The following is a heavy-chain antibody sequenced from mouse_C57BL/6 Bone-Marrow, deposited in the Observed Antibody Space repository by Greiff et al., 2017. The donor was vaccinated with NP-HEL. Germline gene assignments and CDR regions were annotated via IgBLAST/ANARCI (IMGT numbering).Heavy chain of an antibody. J-gene: IGHJ1*03. V-gene: IGHV1-63*01. Sequence: QVQLKESGAELVRPGTSVKMSCKASGYTFTNYWIGWAKQRPGHGLEWIGDIYPGGGYTNYNEKFKGKATLTADKSSSTAYMQFSSLTSEDSAIYYGARAPYYYGDWYFDVWGTGTTVTVSS. CDR3: ARAPYYYGDWYFDV. CDR1: GYTFTNYW. CDR2: IYPGGGYT. D-gene: IGHD1-1*01.